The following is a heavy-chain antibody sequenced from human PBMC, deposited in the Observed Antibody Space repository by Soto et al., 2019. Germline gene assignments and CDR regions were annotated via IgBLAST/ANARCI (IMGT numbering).Heavy chain of an antibody. Sequence: GASVKVSCKASGYTFTSSGISGVRRAPGQGLEWMGWISAYNGNTNYAQKLQGRVTMTTDTSTSTAYMELRSLRSDDTAVYYCARRSRGWRRETGYYYNGREVGGKGTTATVPS. CDR3: ARRSRGWRRETGYYYNGREV. CDR2: ISAYNGNT. J-gene: IGHJ6*04. V-gene: IGHV1-18*01. D-gene: IGHD6-19*01. CDR1: GYTFTSSG.